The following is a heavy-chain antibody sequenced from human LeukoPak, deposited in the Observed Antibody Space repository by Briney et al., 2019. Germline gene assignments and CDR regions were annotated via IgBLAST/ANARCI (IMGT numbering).Heavy chain of an antibody. CDR3: ARVPADY. CDR1: GFTFSTYS. Sequence: PGGSLRLSCAASGFTFSTYSMTWVRQAPGKGLEWVSSISSSGNYIYYADSVRGRFTIFRDNAKNSLYLQMNSLRAEDTAIYYCARVPADYWGQGTLVTVSS. V-gene: IGHV3-21*01. J-gene: IGHJ4*02. CDR2: ISSSGNYI. D-gene: IGHD2-2*01.